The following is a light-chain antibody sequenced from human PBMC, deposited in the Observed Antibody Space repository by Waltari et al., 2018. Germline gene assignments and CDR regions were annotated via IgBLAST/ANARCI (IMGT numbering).Light chain of an antibody. CDR1: QAISTY. J-gene: IGKJ4*01. V-gene: IGKV1-39*01. CDR2: SSS. Sequence: IQMTQSPSTLSASVGDRVTITCRASQAISTYVNWYQQTPGMAPKLLIFSSSTLHRGVSSRFSGSGSGTEFTLTISNLQPDDFATYYCQQSYSAPLAFGGGTKLDI. CDR3: QQSYSAPLA.